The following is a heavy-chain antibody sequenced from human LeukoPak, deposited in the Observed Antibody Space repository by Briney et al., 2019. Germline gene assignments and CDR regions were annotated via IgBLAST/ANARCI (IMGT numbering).Heavy chain of an antibody. CDR1: GYSSANYW. CDR2: IYPGDSDT. Sequence: GESLKISCKGSGYSSANYWIGWVRQMPGKGLEWMGIIYPGDSDTRYSPSFQGQVTISADKSISTAYLQWSCLKASDTAVYYCARREGGWYLDYWGQGTLVTVSS. CDR3: ARREGGWYLDY. J-gene: IGHJ4*02. V-gene: IGHV5-51*01. D-gene: IGHD6-19*01.